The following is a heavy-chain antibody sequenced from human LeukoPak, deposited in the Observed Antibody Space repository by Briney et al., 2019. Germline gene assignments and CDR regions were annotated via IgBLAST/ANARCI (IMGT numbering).Heavy chain of an antibody. Sequence: SETLSLTCTVSGGSISSSSYYWGWIRQPPGKGLEWIGSIYYSGSTYYNPSLKSRVTISVDTSKNQFSLKLSSVTAADTAVYYCAGMNVDTAMVYYYGMDVWGQGTTVTVSS. J-gene: IGHJ6*02. V-gene: IGHV4-39*01. CDR3: AGMNVDTAMVYYYGMDV. D-gene: IGHD5-18*01. CDR2: IYYSGST. CDR1: GGSISSSSYY.